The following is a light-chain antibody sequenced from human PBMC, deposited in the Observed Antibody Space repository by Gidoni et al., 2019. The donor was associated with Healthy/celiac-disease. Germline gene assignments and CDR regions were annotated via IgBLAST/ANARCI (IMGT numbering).Light chain of an antibody. V-gene: IGKV3-15*01. CDR1: QSVSSN. CDR3: QQYNNWPCT. J-gene: IGKJ5*01. CDR2: GAS. Sequence: EIVMTQSPATLSGSPGERATLSCRASQSVSSNLAWYQQKPGQAPRLLIYGASTRATGIPARFSGSGSGTEFTLTISSLQSEDFAVYYCQQYNNWPCTFGQGTRLEIK.